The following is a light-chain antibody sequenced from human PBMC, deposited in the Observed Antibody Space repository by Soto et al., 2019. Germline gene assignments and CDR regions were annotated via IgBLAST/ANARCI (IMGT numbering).Light chain of an antibody. CDR1: SSDVGGYNY. J-gene: IGLJ1*01. CDR3: SSYTSSSTLYV. Sequence: QSALTQPASVSGSPGQSITISCTGTSSDVGGYNYVSWYQQHPGKAPKLIIYDVSNRPSGVSNRFSGSKSGNTASLTISGLQAEDEADYYCSSYTSSSTLYVFGTGTKLPS. V-gene: IGLV2-14*01. CDR2: DVS.